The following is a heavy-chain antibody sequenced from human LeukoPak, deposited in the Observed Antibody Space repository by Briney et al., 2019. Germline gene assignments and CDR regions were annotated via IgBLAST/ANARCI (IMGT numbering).Heavy chain of an antibody. J-gene: IGHJ6*02. CDR2: INHSGST. CDR3: ARSSGFWSGSHVSSPYYGMDV. V-gene: IGHV4-34*01. Sequence: SETLSLTCAAYGGSFSGYYWSWIRQPPGKGLEWIGEINHSGSTNYNPSLKSRVTISVDTSKNQFSLKLSSVTAADTAVYYCARSSGFWSGSHVSSPYYGMDVWGQGTAVTVSS. D-gene: IGHD3-3*01. CDR1: GGSFSGYY.